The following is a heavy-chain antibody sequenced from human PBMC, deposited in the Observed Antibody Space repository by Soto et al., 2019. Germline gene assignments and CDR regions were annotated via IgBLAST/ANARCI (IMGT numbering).Heavy chain of an antibody. CDR3: ARVVVVPAAGIDY. CDR1: GFTFSSYS. D-gene: IGHD2-2*01. J-gene: IGHJ4*02. Sequence: GGSLRLSCAASGFTFSSYSMNWVRQAPGKGLEWVSSISSSSSYIYYADSVKGLFTISRDNAKNSLYLQMNSLRAEDTAVYYCARVVVVPAAGIDYWGQGTLVTVSS. V-gene: IGHV3-21*01. CDR2: ISSSSSYI.